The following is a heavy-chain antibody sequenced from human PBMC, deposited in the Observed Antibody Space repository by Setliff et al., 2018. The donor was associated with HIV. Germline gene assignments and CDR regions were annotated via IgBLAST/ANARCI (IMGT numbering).Heavy chain of an antibody. V-gene: IGHV1-69*13. D-gene: IGHD1-26*01. CDR1: RGTFSSYG. CDR2: IIPIFGTA. CDR3: ARGEKWFDP. J-gene: IGHJ5*02. Sequence: ASVKVSCKASRGTFSSYGISWVRQAPGQGLEWMGGIIPIFGTANYAQKFQGRVTIAADESTSAAYMELSSLRAEDTAVYYCARGEKWFDPWGQGTLVTVSS.